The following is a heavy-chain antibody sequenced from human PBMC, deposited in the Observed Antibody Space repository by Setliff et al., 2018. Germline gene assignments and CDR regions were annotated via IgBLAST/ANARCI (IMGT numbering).Heavy chain of an antibody. CDR2: IWYDGNNK. CDR1: GFTFSTFA. CDR3: VRGEMFSTSPRAD. V-gene: IGHV3-33*01. D-gene: IGHD2-2*01. Sequence: PGGSLRLSCEATGFTFSTFAIHWVRQAPGKGLEWLAVIWYDGNNKDHADSVKGRFTISRDNSKNTLYLQMDSLRVEDTAVYYCVRGEMFSTSPRADWGQGTQVTVSS. J-gene: IGHJ4*02.